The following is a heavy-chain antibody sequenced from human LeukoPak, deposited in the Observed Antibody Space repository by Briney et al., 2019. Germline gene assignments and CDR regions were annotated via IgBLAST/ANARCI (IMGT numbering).Heavy chain of an antibody. CDR2: MSAYNGNT. CDR1: GYIFTRYG. D-gene: IGHD2-2*01. Sequence: ASVKDSCKASGYIFTRYGISGVGQAPGHGREGMGWMSAYNGNTNKAQKLQGRVTMTTDTSTRTAYMELRSLRSDDTAVYYCARDPGPIVVVPAAMDYWGQGTLVTVSS. CDR3: ARDPGPIVVVPAAMDY. J-gene: IGHJ4*02. V-gene: IGHV1-18*01.